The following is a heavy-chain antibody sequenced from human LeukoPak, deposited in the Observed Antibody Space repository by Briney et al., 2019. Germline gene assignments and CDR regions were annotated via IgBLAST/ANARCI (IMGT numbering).Heavy chain of an antibody. Sequence: GRSLRLSCAASGFSFSSYSMNWVRQAPGKGLEWVSYISSSSSTIYYADSVKGRFTISRDNAKNSLYLQMNSLRAEDTAVYYCARPRVGATGWFDPWGQGTLVTVSS. CDR3: ARPRVGATGWFDP. CDR1: GFSFSSYS. V-gene: IGHV3-48*01. J-gene: IGHJ5*02. D-gene: IGHD1-26*01. CDR2: ISSSSSTI.